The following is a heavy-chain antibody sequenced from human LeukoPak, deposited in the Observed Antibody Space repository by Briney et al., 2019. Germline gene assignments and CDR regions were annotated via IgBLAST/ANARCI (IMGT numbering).Heavy chain of an antibody. CDR2: TYYRSKWYN. V-gene: IGHV6-1*01. J-gene: IGHJ5*02. CDR3: ARDFWGNRGSINWFDP. D-gene: IGHD3-16*01. Sequence: SQTLSLTCAISGDSVSSNSAAWNWIRQSPSRGLEWLGRTYYRSKWYNDYAVSVKSRITINPDTSKNQFSLQLNSVTPVDTAVYYCARDFWGNRGSINWFDPWGQGTLVTVSS. CDR1: GDSVSSNSAA.